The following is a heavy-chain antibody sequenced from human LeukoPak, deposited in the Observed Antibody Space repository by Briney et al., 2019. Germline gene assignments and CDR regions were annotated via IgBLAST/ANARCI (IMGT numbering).Heavy chain of an antibody. CDR2: ITGSGGTT. V-gene: IGHV3-23*01. CDR3: AKMQGYFDY. CDR1: QFTFSNYG. J-gene: IGHJ4*02. Sequence: GGSLRLSCAASQFTFSNYGMAWVRQAPGKGLEWAPAITGSGGTTYYADSVKGRFTISRDNSKNTVSLQMNSLRAEDTAIYYCAKMQGYFDYWGQGALVTVSS.